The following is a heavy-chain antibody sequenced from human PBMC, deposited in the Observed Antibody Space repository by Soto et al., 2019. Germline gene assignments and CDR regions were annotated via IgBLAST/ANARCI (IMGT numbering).Heavy chain of an antibody. V-gene: IGHV3-21*01. Sequence: EVQLVESGGGLVKPGGSLRLSCVASGFTFSGYSINWVRQAPGKGLEWVSSISGPSIYIYYADSVKGRFTISRDNAKSAVYLQMNSLRAEDTAVYYCARGFRTGFNVWGQGTTVSVSS. D-gene: IGHD1-1*01. CDR1: GFTFSGYS. CDR2: ISGPSIYI. CDR3: ARGFRTGFNV. J-gene: IGHJ6*02.